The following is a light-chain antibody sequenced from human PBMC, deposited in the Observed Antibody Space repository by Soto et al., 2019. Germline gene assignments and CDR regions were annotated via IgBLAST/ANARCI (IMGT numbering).Light chain of an antibody. Sequence: EIVLTQSPGTLSLSPGERATLSCRASQSVSSSYLAWYQQKPGQAPRLLIFDASSRATGIPDRFSGSGSGTDCTLTISRLEPEDFAVYSWQQDGRSPWTFGQGTKVEVK. CDR1: QSVSSSY. CDR3: QQDGRSPWT. J-gene: IGKJ1*01. V-gene: IGKV3-20*01. CDR2: DAS.